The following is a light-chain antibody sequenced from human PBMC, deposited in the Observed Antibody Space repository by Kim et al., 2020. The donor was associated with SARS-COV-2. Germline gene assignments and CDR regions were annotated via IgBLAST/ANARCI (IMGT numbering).Light chain of an antibody. J-gene: IGKJ4*01. Sequence: SSSVGDRVTTTCRASQDISSYLAWYQQRPGKAPKLLIYAASTLRSGVPSRFSGSGSGTDFTLTISSLQPEDFATYYCQELHNSPLTFGGGPKLEI. CDR2: AAS. CDR3: QELHNSPLT. V-gene: IGKV1-9*01. CDR1: QDISSY.